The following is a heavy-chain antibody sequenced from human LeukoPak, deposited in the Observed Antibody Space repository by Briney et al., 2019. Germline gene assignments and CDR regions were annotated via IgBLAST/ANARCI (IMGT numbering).Heavy chain of an antibody. Sequence: AASVRVSCKASGGTFSSYAISWVRQAPGQGLEWMGGIIPIFGTANYAQKFQGRVTITADESTSTAYMELSSLRSEDTAVYYCALPSSVLLWFGELFCWGQGTLVTVSS. CDR1: GGTFSSYA. CDR3: ALPSSVLLWFGELFC. D-gene: IGHD3-10*01. J-gene: IGHJ4*02. CDR2: IIPIFGTA. V-gene: IGHV1-69*13.